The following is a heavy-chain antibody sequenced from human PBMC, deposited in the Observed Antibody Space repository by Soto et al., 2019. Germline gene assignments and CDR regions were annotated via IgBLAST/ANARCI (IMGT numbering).Heavy chain of an antibody. V-gene: IGHV4-30-4*01. Sequence: QVQLQESGPGLVKPSQTLSLTCTVSGGSISSGDYYWSWIRQPPGKGLEWIGYIYYSGSTYYNPSLMSRVTISVDTSKNKCSLKLSSVTAADTAVYYCARESRITMAQIVDYWGQGTLVTVSS. J-gene: IGHJ4*02. CDR3: ARESRITMAQIVDY. D-gene: IGHD3-10*01. CDR2: IYYSGST. CDR1: GGSISSGDYY.